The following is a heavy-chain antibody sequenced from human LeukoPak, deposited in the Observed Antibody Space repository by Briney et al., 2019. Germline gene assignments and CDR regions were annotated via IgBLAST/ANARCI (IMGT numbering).Heavy chain of an antibody. CDR3: ARDIELGYCSSTSCYFSFDP. Sequence: PGGSLRRSCAASGFTFSSYSMNWVRQAPGKGLEWVSYISSSSSTIYYADSVKGRFTISRDNAKNSLYLQMNSLRDEDTAVYYCARDIELGYCSSTSCYFSFDPWGQGTLVTVSS. D-gene: IGHD2-2*01. CDR2: ISSSSSTI. CDR1: GFTFSSYS. J-gene: IGHJ5*02. V-gene: IGHV3-48*02.